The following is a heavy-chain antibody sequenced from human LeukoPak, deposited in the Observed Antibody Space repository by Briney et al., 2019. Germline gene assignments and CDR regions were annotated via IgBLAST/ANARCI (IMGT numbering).Heavy chain of an antibody. CDR2: INDDGSST. V-gene: IGHV3-74*01. CDR3: ARVGPGYDSSGY. Sequence: GGSLRLSCAASGFTFSSSWMHWVRQAPGKGLVWVSRINDDGSSTNYADSVKGRFTISRDNAKNTLYLQMNSLRAEDTAVYYCARVGPGYDSSGYWGQGALVTVSS. D-gene: IGHD3-22*01. CDR1: GFTFSSSW. J-gene: IGHJ4*02.